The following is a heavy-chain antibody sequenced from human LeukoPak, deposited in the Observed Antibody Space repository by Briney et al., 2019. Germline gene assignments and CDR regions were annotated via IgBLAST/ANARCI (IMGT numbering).Heavy chain of an antibody. CDR2: IKEDGTRV. CDR3: AMDTKGGYFDL. Sequence: GRSLRLSCTASGFTLGDYAMSWVRQAPGKGLEWLAYIKEDGTRVYYVASVKGRYTISKDNAKTSLYLQLSSLRAEDRAVYYCAMDTKGGYFDLWGQGGLVTVSS. V-gene: IGHV3-7*04. CDR1: GFTLGDYA. J-gene: IGHJ4*02.